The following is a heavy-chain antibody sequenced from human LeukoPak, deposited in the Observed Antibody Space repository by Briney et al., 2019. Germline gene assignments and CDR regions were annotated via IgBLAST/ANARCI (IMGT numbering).Heavy chain of an antibody. Sequence: PGGSLRLSCAVSGFTFSSYEMNWVRQAPGKGLEWVSYISSSGSTIYYADSVKGRFTISRDNAKNSLFLQMNSLRAEDTAVYYCARDFSSSSGIDYWGQGTLVTVSS. CDR1: GFTFSSYE. J-gene: IGHJ4*02. CDR2: ISSSGSTI. D-gene: IGHD6-6*01. V-gene: IGHV3-48*03. CDR3: ARDFSSSSGIDY.